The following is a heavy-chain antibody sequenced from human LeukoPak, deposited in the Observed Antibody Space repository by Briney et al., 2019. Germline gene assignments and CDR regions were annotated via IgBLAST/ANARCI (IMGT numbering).Heavy chain of an antibody. Sequence: GGSLRLSCAASGFTFDDYAMHWVRQAPGKGLEWVSGISWNSGSIGYADSVKGRFTISRDNAKNSLYLQMNSLRAEDTALYYCARSSGWIFDYWGQGTLVTVSS. J-gene: IGHJ4*02. CDR2: ISWNSGSI. V-gene: IGHV3-9*01. D-gene: IGHD6-19*01. CDR1: GFTFDDYA. CDR3: ARSSGWIFDY.